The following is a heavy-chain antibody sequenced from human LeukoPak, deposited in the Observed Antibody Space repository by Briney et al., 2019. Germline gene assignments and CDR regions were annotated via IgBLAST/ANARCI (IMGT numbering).Heavy chain of an antibody. Sequence: GASVKVSCKASGYTFSSYYIHWVRQAPGQGLEWMGTINPSGGSTSYAQRFQGRVTMTRDTSTDTVYMELSGLRSEDTAVYYCARVKARTTENNWFDHWGQGTLVTVSS. CDR2: INPSGGST. D-gene: IGHD4-17*01. CDR1: GYTFSSYY. CDR3: ARVKARTTENNWFDH. J-gene: IGHJ5*02. V-gene: IGHV1-46*01.